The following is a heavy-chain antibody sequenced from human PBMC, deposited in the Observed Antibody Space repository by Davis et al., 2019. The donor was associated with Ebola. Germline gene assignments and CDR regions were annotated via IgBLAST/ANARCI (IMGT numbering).Heavy chain of an antibody. CDR2: IYYSGST. V-gene: IGHV4-59*01. Sequence: SETLSLTCTVSGGSISSYYWSWIRQPPGKGLEWIGYIYYSGSTNYTPSLKSRVTISVDTSKNQFSLKLSSVTAADTAVYYCARDPLIAAGDYYYYYGMDVWGQGTTVTVSS. J-gene: IGHJ6*02. D-gene: IGHD6-13*01. CDR1: GGSISSYY. CDR3: ARDPLIAAGDYYYYYGMDV.